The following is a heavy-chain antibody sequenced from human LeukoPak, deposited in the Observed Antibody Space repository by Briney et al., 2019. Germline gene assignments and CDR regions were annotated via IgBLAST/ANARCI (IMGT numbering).Heavy chain of an antibody. J-gene: IGHJ3*02. D-gene: IGHD3-22*01. Sequence: SETLSLTCTVYGGSISSSSYYWDWIRQPPGKGLEWIGTIYYSGTTYYNPSLKSRVTISVDTSRNQFSLKLSSVTATVTAVYYCARMIGDDAFDIWGQGTMVTVSS. CDR3: ARMIGDDAFDI. V-gene: IGHV4-39*01. CDR1: GGSISSSSYY. CDR2: IYYSGTT.